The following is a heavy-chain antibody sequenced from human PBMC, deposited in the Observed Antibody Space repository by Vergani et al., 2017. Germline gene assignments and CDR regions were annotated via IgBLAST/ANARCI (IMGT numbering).Heavy chain of an antibody. CDR2: IKSKTDGGTT. Sequence: EVQLVESGGGLVKPGGSLRLSCAASGFTFSNAWMSWVRQAPGKGLEWVGRIKSKTDGGTTDYAAPVKGRFTISRDDSKNTLYLQMNSLKTEDTAVYYCARVGSSSGYYYYMDVWGKGTTVTVSS. CDR3: ARVGSSSGYYYYMDV. J-gene: IGHJ6*03. V-gene: IGHV3-15*01. CDR1: GFTFSNAW. D-gene: IGHD6-6*01.